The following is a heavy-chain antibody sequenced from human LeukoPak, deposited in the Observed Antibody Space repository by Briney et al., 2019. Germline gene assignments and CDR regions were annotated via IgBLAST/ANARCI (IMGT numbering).Heavy chain of an antibody. CDR2: IYYSGST. CDR1: GDSISSSYW. CDR3: AVDYGYY. J-gene: IGHJ4*02. Sequence: SGTLSLTCAVSGDSISSSYWWSWVRQHPGKGLEWIGYIYYSGSTYYNPSLKSRVTISVDTSKNQFSLKLSSVTAADTAVYYCAVDYGYYWGQGTLVTVSS. D-gene: IGHD4-17*01. V-gene: IGHV4-31*11.